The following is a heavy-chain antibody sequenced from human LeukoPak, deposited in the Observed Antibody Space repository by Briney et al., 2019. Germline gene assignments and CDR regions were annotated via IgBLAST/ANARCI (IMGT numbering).Heavy chain of an antibody. J-gene: IGHJ5*02. CDR2: IYYSGRA. Sequence: SETLSLTCTVSGDSISSKNFFWGWVRQPPGKGLEWIGNIYYSGRAYYTPSLKTRVTLSLDTSKNQFSLKLISVTAADTAVYYCARGQGATVPQVGKNWFDPWGQGTRVIVSS. V-gene: IGHV4-39*07. CDR3: ARGQGATVPQVGKNWFDP. CDR1: GDSISSKNFF. D-gene: IGHD1-26*01.